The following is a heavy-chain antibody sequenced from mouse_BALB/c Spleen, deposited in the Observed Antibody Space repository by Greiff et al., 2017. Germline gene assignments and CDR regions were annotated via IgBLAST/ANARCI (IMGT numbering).Heavy chain of an antibody. Sequence: EVQRVESGPELMKPGASVKISCKASGYSFTSYYMHWVKQSHGKSLEWIGYIDPFNGGTSYNQKFKGKATLTVDKSSSTAYMHLSSLTSEDSAVYYCARTLITPYFDYWGQGTTLTVSS. CDR2: IDPFNGGT. CDR3: ARTLITPYFDY. CDR1: GYSFTSYY. J-gene: IGHJ2*01. D-gene: IGHD1-1*01. V-gene: IGHV1S135*01.